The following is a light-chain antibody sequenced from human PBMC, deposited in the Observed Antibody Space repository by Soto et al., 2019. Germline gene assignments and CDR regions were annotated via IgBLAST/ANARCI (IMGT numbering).Light chain of an antibody. CDR1: QSVSSY. J-gene: IGKJ5*01. V-gene: IGKV3-11*01. Sequence: EIVLTQSPATMSLSPVSRATLSCRVSQSVSSYLAWYQQKPGQAPRLLIYDASNRATGIPARFSGSGSGTDFTLTISSLEPEDFAVYYCQQRSNWPLITFGQGTRLEIK. CDR2: DAS. CDR3: QQRSNWPLIT.